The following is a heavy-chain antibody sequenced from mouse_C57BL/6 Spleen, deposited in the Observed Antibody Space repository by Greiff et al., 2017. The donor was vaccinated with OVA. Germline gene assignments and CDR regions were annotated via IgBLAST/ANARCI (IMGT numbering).Heavy chain of an antibody. D-gene: IGHD1-1*01. CDR1: GYTFTSYW. CDR2: IDPSDSYT. J-gene: IGHJ2*01. V-gene: IGHV1-69*01. CDR3: AYGSSYEDYFDY. Sequence: VQLQQPGAELVMPGASVKLSCKASGYTFTSYWMHWVKQRPGQGLEWIGEIDPSDSYTNYNQKFKGKSTLTVDKSSSTAYMQLSSLTSEDSAVYYCAYGSSYEDYFDYWGQGTTLTVSS.